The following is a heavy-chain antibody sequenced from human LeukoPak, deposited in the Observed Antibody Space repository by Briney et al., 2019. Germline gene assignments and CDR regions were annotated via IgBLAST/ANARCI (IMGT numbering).Heavy chain of an antibody. V-gene: IGHV3-53*05. CDR2: IYSGGST. D-gene: IGHD1-1*01. CDR1: GFTVSSNY. Sequence: GGSLRLSCAASGFTVSSNYMSWVRQAPGKGLEWVSVIYSGGSTYYADSVKGRFTISRDNSKNTLYLQMNSLRAEDTAVYYCAKEGTGIHFDYWGQGTLVTVSS. CDR3: AKEGTGIHFDY. J-gene: IGHJ4*02.